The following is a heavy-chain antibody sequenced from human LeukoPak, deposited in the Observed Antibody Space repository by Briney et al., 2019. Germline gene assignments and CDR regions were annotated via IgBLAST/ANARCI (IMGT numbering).Heavy chain of an antibody. D-gene: IGHD4-23*01. CDR3: ARDGGSHTY. V-gene: IGHV4-59*02. CDR1: GGSVSTYY. J-gene: IGHJ4*02. CDR2: IYYTGST. Sequence: PSETLSLTCTVSGGSVSTYYWSWIRQPPGKGLEWIGYIYYTGSTNYNPSLKSRITISVDTSKNQFSLKLRSVTAADTAVYYCARDGGSHTYWGQGTLVTVSS.